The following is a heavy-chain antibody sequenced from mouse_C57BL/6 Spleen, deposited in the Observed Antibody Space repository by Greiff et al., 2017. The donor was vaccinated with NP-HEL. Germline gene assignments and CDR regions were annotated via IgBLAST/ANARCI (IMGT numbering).Heavy chain of an antibody. CDR3: ARFEELRRRGFDY. CDR1: GYTFTSYW. CDR2: IDTSDSET. D-gene: IGHD2-4*01. J-gene: IGHJ2*01. V-gene: IGHV1-52*01. Sequence: VQLQQPGAELVRPGSSVKLSCKASGYTFTSYWMHWVKQRPIQGLEWIGNIDTSDSETHYNQKFKDKATLTVDKSSCTAYMQLRSLTSEDSAVYYCARFEELRRRGFDYWGQGTTLTVSS.